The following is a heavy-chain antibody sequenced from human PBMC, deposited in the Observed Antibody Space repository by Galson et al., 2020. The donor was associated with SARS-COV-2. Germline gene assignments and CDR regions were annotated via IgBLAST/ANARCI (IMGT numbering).Heavy chain of an antibody. CDR2: ISYDGSNK. Sequence: GGSLRLSCAASGFTFSSYAMHWVRQAPGKGLEWVAVISYDGSNKYYADSVKGRFTISRDNSKNTLYLQMNSLRAEDTAVYYCARGGGSWFDPWGQGTLVTVSS. D-gene: IGHD2-15*01. CDR1: GFTFSSYA. CDR3: ARGGGSWFDP. V-gene: IGHV3-30*04. J-gene: IGHJ5*02.